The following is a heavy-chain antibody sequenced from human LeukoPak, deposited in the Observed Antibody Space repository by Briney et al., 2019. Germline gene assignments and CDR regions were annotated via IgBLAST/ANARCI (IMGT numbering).Heavy chain of an antibody. Sequence: SETLSLTCTVSGGSISSYYWSWIRQPPGRGLEWIGYTYYSGSTNYNPSLKSRVTISVDTSKNQFSLKLSSVTAADTAVYYCAVGYSYGFMDVWGKGTTVTVSS. D-gene: IGHD5-18*01. J-gene: IGHJ6*04. CDR1: GGSISSYY. CDR3: AVGYSYGFMDV. V-gene: IGHV4-59*01. CDR2: TYYSGST.